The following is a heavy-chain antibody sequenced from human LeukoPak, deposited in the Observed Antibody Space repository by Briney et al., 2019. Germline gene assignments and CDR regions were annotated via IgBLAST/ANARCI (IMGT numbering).Heavy chain of an antibody. V-gene: IGHV4-34*01. J-gene: IGHJ4*02. Sequence: PSETLSLTCAVYGGSFSGYYWSWIRQPPGKGLEWIGEINHSGSTNYNPSLKSRVTISVDTSKNQFSLKLSSVTAADTAVYYCARNNRYCSGGSCYSLDYWGQGTLVTVSS. CDR2: INHSGST. D-gene: IGHD2-15*01. CDR1: GGSFSGYY. CDR3: ARNNRYCSGGSCYSLDY.